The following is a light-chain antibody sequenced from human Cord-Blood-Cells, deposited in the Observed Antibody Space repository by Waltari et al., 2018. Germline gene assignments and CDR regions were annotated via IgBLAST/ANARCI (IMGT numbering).Light chain of an antibody. J-gene: IGLJ1*01. CDR1: ACPKQD. CDR2: KDS. Sequence: SYELTHPPSVSEPPGQPAMIPCPGGACPKQDAYWYQQKPGQAPVLVIYKDSERPSGIPERFSGSSSGTTVTLTISGVQAEDEADYYCQSADSSGTYVFGTGTKVTVL. V-gene: IGLV3-25*03. CDR3: QSADSSGTYV.